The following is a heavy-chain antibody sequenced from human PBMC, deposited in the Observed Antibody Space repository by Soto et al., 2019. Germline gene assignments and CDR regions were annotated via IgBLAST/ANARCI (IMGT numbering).Heavy chain of an antibody. V-gene: IGHV1-69*06. CDR2: IIPMFGTP. CDR3: AIPASGNFYFDY. CDR1: GGTFNTYA. Sequence: ASVKVSCKVSGGTFNTYAISWVRQAPGQGLEWMGGIIPMFGTPNYAQKFQGRVTITADKSTSTAYMELSSLRSDNTAVYYCAIPASGNFYFDYWGQGTMVTVSS. D-gene: IGHD1-26*01. J-gene: IGHJ4*02.